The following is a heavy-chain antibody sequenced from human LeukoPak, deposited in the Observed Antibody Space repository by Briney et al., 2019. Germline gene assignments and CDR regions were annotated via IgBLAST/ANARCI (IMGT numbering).Heavy chain of an antibody. V-gene: IGHV3-23*01. CDR2: ISGSGGRI. CDR1: GFTFSSYS. CDR3: AKNPRMEGWIYFDS. Sequence: GGSLRLSCAASGFTFSSYSMSWVRQAPGKGLEWVSSISGSGGRIDYADSVKGRFTISRDNSKNTLSLQMNSLTAEDTAVYYCAKNPRMEGWIYFDSWGQGILVTVSS. D-gene: IGHD1-1*01. J-gene: IGHJ4*02.